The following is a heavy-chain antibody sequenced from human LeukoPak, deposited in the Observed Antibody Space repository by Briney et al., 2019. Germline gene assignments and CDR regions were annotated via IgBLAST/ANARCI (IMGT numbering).Heavy chain of an antibody. Sequence: PSETLSLTCTVSGGSLRGYSWSWIRQPPGKGLEWIGYIYYSGNTNYNPSLKSRVTISVDTSKDQFSLKLSSVTAADTAVYYCARLPDYWGQGTLVTVSS. J-gene: IGHJ4*02. CDR3: ARLPDY. CDR2: IYYSGNT. V-gene: IGHV4-59*01. CDR1: GGSLRGYS.